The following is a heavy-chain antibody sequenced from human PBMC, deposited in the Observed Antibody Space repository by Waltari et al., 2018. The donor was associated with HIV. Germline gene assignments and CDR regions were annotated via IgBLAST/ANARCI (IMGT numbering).Heavy chain of an antibody. Sequence: QVQLQESGPGLVKPSETLSLICTVSGGSISNYYWGWIRQPPGKGLEWIGYIYYTGSTDHNPTLKSRVTISGDTSKNQFSLKLTSVTAADTAQYYCARYSSAWTGFDYWGQGTLVTVSS. CDR3: ARYSSAWTGFDY. J-gene: IGHJ4*02. CDR1: GGSISNYY. V-gene: IGHV4-59*01. CDR2: IYYTGST. D-gene: IGHD6-19*01.